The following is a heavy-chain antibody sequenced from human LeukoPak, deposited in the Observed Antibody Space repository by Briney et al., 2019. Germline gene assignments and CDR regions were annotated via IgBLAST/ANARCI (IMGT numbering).Heavy chain of an antibody. CDR2: IYYSGNT. CDR3: ARYHGGFDI. J-gene: IGHJ3*02. D-gene: IGHD4-23*01. V-gene: IGHV4-30-4*01. CDR1: GGSITNDDYY. Sequence: SETLSLTCTVSGGSITNDDYYWSWIRQPPGKGLEWIGYIYYSGNTYYNPSLKSRISISVDTSKKQSSLKLSSVTAADTAVYYCARYHGGFDIWGQGTMVTVSS.